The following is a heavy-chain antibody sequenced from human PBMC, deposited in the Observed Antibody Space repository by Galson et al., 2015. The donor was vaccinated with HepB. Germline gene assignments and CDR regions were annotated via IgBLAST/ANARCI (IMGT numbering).Heavy chain of an antibody. CDR3: ARDRGVFGVILMSY. D-gene: IGHD3-3*01. V-gene: IGHV3-74*01. CDR2: VDIDGGRT. Sequence: SLRLSCAASGFIFGSYWMHWARQAPGKGLEWVAHVDIDGGRTNYADSVKGRFTISRDNAKDTVYLQMNSLRAEDTAVYYCARDRGVFGVILMSYWGHGTLVTVSS. J-gene: IGHJ4*01. CDR1: GFIFGSYW.